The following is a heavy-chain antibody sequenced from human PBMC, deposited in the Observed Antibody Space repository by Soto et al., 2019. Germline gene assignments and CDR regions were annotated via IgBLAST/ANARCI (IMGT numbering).Heavy chain of an antibody. Sequence: SETLSLTCTVSGGSISSRSYWWAWIRQPPGKGLEWIGDIFYSGSTYYNPSLKSRVAISVDTSKNQFSLKLNSVTAAGTAVYYCARHPRDDYNYGGSGIFDYWGQGTLVTVSS. CDR1: GGSISSRSYW. CDR2: IFYSGST. D-gene: IGHD4-4*01. J-gene: IGHJ4*02. V-gene: IGHV4-39*01. CDR3: ARHPRDDYNYGGSGIFDY.